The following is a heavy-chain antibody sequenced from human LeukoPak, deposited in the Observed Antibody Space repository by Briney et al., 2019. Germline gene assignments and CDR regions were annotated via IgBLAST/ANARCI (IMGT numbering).Heavy chain of an antibody. Sequence: PSETLSLTCTVSGYSISSGYYWGWIRQPPGKGLEWIGSIYHSGSTYYNPSLKSRVTISVDTPKNQFSLKLSSVTAADTAVYYCARARVVDTAMGVDNWFDPWGQGTLVTVSS. CDR2: IYHSGST. CDR3: ARARVVDTAMGVDNWFDP. D-gene: IGHD5-18*01. V-gene: IGHV4-38-2*02. CDR1: GYSISSGYY. J-gene: IGHJ5*02.